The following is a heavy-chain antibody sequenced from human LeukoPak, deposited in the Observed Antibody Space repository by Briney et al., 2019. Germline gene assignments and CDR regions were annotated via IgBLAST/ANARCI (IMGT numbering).Heavy chain of an antibody. CDR2: INQDGGET. V-gene: IGHV3-7*01. CDR3: ARRRGSYQFDY. J-gene: IGHJ4*02. D-gene: IGHD1-26*01. CDR1: GFTLSGYW. Sequence: GGSLRLSCAASGFTLSGYWMGWVRQAPGKGLEWVVNINQDGGETSYVDSVKGRFTISRDNVKNSLYLQMNSLRAEDTAMYYCARRRGSYQFDYWGQGALVTVSS.